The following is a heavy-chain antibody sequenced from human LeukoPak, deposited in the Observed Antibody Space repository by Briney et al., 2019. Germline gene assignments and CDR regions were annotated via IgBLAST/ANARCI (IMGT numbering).Heavy chain of an antibody. CDR1: GFTFSSYA. J-gene: IGHJ4*02. D-gene: IGHD2-2*01. Sequence: GSLRLSCAASGFTFSSYAMHWVRQAPGKGQEWVAVISYDGSNKYYADSVKGRFTISRDNSKNTLYLQMNSLRAEDTAVYYCARGGQLDYWGQGTLVTVSS. V-gene: IGHV3-30-3*01. CDR2: ISYDGSNK. CDR3: ARGGQLDY.